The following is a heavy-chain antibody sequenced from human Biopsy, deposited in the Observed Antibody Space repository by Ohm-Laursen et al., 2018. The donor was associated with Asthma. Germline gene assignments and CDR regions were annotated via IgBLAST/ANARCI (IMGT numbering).Heavy chain of an antibody. CDR3: VRGSSSWHHGPFHYYYGLDV. J-gene: IGHJ6*02. V-gene: IGHV4-39*01. CDR2: IYYSGTT. D-gene: IGHD6-13*01. Sequence: TLSLTCSLSSGSGGYMRSGNYYWGWTRQPPGKGLEWIGSIYYSGTTYYSPSLGSRVTVSGNTSKNHFSLNLISVTAADTAVYYCVRGSSSWHHGPFHYYYGLDVWGQGTTATVSS. CDR1: SGSGGYMRSGNYY.